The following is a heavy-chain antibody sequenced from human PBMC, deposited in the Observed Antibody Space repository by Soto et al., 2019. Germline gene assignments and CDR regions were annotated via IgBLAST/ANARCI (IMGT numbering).Heavy chain of an antibody. CDR1: GFPFSRYS. CDR2: ISGSGGST. D-gene: IGHD6-19*01. J-gene: IGHJ1*01. Sequence: PGGSLRLSCAASGFPFSRYSMSWVRQAPGKGLEWVSAISGSGGSTYYADSVKGRFTISRDNSKNTLYLQMNSLRAEDTAVYYCAKEYSSGWYAEYSQHWGQGTLVTVSS. V-gene: IGHV3-23*01. CDR3: AKEYSSGWYAEYSQH.